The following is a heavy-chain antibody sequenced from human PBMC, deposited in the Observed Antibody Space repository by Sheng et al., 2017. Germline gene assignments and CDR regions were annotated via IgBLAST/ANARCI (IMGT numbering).Heavy chain of an antibody. CDR2: IWYDGSNK. Sequence: QVQLVESGGGVVQPGRSLRLSCAASGFTFSSYGMHWVRQAPGKGLEWVAVIWYDGSNKYYADSVKGRFTISRDNSKNTLYLQMNSLRAEDTAVYYCARGAPHYDSSGYYFDYWGQGTLVTVSS. J-gene: IGHJ4*02. D-gene: IGHD3-22*01. CDR3: ARGAPHYDSSGYYFDY. CDR1: GFTFSSYG. V-gene: IGHV3-33*01.